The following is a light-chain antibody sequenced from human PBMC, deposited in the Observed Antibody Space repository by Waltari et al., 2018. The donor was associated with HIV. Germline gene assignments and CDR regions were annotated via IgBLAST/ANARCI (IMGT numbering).Light chain of an antibody. CDR1: STGVRGYNY. CDR3: CSFAGTYTYV. CDR2: DVN. Sequence: QSALTQPRSVSGYPGQSVTISCTGPSTGVRGYNYVSWYQHHPGNAPKLMIFDVNKRPSGVPDRFSGSKSGNTASLTISGLQAEDEADYYCCSFAGTYTYVFGTGTKVIVL. V-gene: IGLV2-11*01. J-gene: IGLJ1*01.